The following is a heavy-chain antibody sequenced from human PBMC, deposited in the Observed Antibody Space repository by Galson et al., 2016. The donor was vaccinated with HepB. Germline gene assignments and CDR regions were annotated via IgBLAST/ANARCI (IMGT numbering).Heavy chain of an antibody. J-gene: IGHJ6*02. CDR1: GFTFSSYW. D-gene: IGHD5-18*01. CDR2: IKQDGSEK. V-gene: IGHV3-7*01. CDR3: ARRRGYSDGYYYAMDV. Sequence: SLRLSCAASGFTFSSYWMTWVRQAPGKGLEWVANIKQDGSEKHYVDPVKGRFTISRGNPKNSLHLQMNSLRAEDTAVYYCARRRGYSDGYYYAMDVWGQGTTVTVSS.